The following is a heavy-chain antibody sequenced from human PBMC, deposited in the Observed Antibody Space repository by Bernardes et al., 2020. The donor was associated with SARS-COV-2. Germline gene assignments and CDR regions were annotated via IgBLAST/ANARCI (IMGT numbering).Heavy chain of an antibody. J-gene: IGHJ4*02. Sequence: GGSLRLSCAASGFTFSSYCMHWVRQIPGRGLVWLSRINTDGSTTNYADSVKGRFTISRDNAKNTLWLQMNSLGADDTAVYYCARGASSGYRVDYWGPGTLVTVSS. CDR1: GFTFSSYC. CDR3: ARGASSGYRVDY. D-gene: IGHD3-22*01. V-gene: IGHV3-74*01. CDR2: INTDGSTT.